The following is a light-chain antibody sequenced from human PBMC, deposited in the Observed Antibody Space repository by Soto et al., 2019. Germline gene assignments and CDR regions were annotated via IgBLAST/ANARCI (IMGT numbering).Light chain of an antibody. CDR1: SSDVGGYNY. J-gene: IGLJ1*01. V-gene: IGLV2-11*01. CDR2: DVS. Sequence: QSALTQPRSVSGAPGQSVTISCTGTSSDVGGYNYVSWYQQHPGKAPKVRIYDVSERPSGVPDRFSCSKSGNTASLPISGLQAEDQADYYCCSYAGSPRYVLGTGTKVTVL. CDR3: CSYAGSPRYV.